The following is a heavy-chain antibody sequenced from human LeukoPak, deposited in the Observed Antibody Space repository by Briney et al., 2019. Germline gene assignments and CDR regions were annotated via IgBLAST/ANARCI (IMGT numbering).Heavy chain of an antibody. CDR1: GFTFSSYG. CDR2: IWYDGSNK. CDR3: AKAGEGGYYFDY. D-gene: IGHD3-16*01. V-gene: IGHV3-33*06. Sequence: GGSLGLSCAASGFTFSSYGMHWVRQAPGKGLEWVAVIWYDGSNKYYADSVKGRFTISRDNSKNTLYLQMNSLRAEDTAVYYCAKAGEGGYYFDYWGQGTLVTVSS. J-gene: IGHJ4*02.